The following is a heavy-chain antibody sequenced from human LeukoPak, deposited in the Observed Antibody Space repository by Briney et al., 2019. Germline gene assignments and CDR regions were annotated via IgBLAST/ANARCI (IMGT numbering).Heavy chain of an antibody. Sequence: ASVKVSCKASGYTFTGYYIHWMRQAPGQGLEWMGWMNPNRGDTSYAQKFQGRVTMTRDTPINTAYMELSSLTSEDTAVYYCARDAIENYDFWSGSYYYFDYWGQGTLVTVSS. V-gene: IGHV1-2*02. CDR3: ARDAIENYDFWSGSYYYFDY. CDR1: GYTFTGYY. CDR2: MNPNRGDT. D-gene: IGHD3-3*01. J-gene: IGHJ4*02.